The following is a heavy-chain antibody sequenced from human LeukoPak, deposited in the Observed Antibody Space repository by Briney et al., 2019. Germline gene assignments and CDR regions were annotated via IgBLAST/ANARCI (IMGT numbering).Heavy chain of an antibody. CDR3: ARRFYDFWSGYHHFDY. Sequence: SETLSLTCTVSGGSISSSSYYWGWIRQPPGQGLEWIGSIYYSGSTYYNPSLKSRVTISVDTSKNQFSLKLSSVTAADTAVYYCARRFYDFWSGYHHFDYWGQGTLVTVSS. CDR1: GGSISSSSYY. V-gene: IGHV4-39*01. CDR2: IYYSGST. D-gene: IGHD3-3*01. J-gene: IGHJ4*02.